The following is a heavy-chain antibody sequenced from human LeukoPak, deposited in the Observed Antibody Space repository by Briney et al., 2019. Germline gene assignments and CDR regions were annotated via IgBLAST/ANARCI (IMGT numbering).Heavy chain of an antibody. Sequence: ASVKVSCKASGYTFTGYYMHWVRQAPGQGLEWMGWINPNSSGTNYAQKFQGRVTMTRDTSISTAYMELSRLRSDDTAVYYCARDMPLGDAFDIWGQGTMVTVSS. CDR1: GYTFTGYY. CDR3: ARDMPLGDAFDI. J-gene: IGHJ3*02. CDR2: INPNSSGT. D-gene: IGHD7-27*01. V-gene: IGHV1-2*02.